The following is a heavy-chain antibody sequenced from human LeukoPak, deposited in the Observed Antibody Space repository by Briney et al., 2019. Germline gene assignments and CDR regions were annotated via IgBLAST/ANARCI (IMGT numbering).Heavy chain of an antibody. CDR1: GFTVSSNY. J-gene: IGHJ4*02. V-gene: IGHV3-23*01. CDR2: ISGNGDST. Sequence: GGSLRLSCAASGFTVSSNYMSWVRQAPGKGLEWVSTISGNGDSTFYADSVEGRFTISRDNSKNTVYLQMNSLRAEDTAVYYCASRGHSLGYFDYWGRGTLVTVSS. CDR3: ASRGHSLGYFDY. D-gene: IGHD5-18*01.